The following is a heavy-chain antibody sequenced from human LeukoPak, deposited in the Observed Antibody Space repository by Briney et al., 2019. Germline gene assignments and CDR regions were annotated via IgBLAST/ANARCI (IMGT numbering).Heavy chain of an antibody. J-gene: IGHJ5*02. CDR2: IYYGGST. CDR3: ARGRLYSGSYFGWFDP. D-gene: IGHD1-26*01. Sequence: SETLSLTCTVSGGSISSYYWSWIRQPPGKGLEWIGYIYYGGSTNYNPSPKSRVTISVDTSKNQFSLKLSSVTAADTAVYYCARGRLYSGSYFGWFDPWGQGTLVTVSS. CDR1: GGSISSYY. V-gene: IGHV4-59*01.